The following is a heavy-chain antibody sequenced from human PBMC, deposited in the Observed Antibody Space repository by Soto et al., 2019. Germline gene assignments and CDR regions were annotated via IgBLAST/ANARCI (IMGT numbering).Heavy chain of an antibody. J-gene: IGHJ4*02. CDR1: GFTFSTYA. Sequence: EVQLLESGGGLVQPGGSLRLSCAVSGFTFSTYAMSWVRQAPGKGLEWLSAITPGGDWAWYADSVKGRSTISRDNSKNTLYLQMDSLRAEDTALYYYAKGSASARPYYFDFWGQGTLVTVSS. CDR2: ITPGGDWA. CDR3: AKGSASARPYYFDF. V-gene: IGHV3-23*01. D-gene: IGHD6-6*01.